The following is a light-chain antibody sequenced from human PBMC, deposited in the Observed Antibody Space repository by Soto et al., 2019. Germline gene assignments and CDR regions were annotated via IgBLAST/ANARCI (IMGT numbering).Light chain of an antibody. CDR3: QQYYSYSWT. CDR1: QSVSNW. J-gene: IGKJ1*01. Sequence: LQLYQNHSPLSASAGERFTITCRASQSVSNWLAWYQQKPGKAPKLLIFYVSSLESGVPSRFSGSGSGTEFILNISSLQPDDFATYYCQQYYSYSWTFGQGTNVDIK. CDR2: YVS. V-gene: IGKV1-5*01.